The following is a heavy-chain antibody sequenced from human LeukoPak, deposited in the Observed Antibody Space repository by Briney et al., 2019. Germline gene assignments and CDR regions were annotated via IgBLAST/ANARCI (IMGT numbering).Heavy chain of an antibody. V-gene: IGHV4-31*03. Sequence: SETLSLTCTVSGGSISSGGYYWSWIRQHPGKGLEWIGYIHHSGSSYYNPSLKSRVIILVDTSKNQFSLKLNSVTAADTAVYYCANYGSGSYRFDPWGQGTLVTVSS. CDR1: GGSISSGGYY. D-gene: IGHD3-10*01. CDR3: ANYGSGSYRFDP. J-gene: IGHJ5*02. CDR2: IHHSGSS.